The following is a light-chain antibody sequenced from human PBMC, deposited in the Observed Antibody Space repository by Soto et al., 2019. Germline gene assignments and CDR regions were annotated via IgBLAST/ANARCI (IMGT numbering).Light chain of an antibody. CDR1: SSNIGSNT. CDR2: SNN. V-gene: IGLV1-44*01. J-gene: IGLJ2*01. Sequence: QAVVTQPPSASGTPGQRVTISCSGSSSNIGSNTVNWYQQLPGTAPKLLIYSNNQRPSGVPDRFSGSKSGTSASLAISGLQSEDEADYYCAAWDDSSWVFGGGTKLTVL. CDR3: AAWDDSSWV.